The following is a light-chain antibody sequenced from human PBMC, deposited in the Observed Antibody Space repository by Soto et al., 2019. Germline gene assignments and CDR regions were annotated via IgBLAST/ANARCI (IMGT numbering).Light chain of an antibody. J-gene: IGLJ3*02. CDR2: DNI. CDR1: TCNIGNNY. Sequence: QSVLTQSPSVSAAPGQTVTISCSGTTCNIGNNYVSWYQLLPETAPKLLIYDNIKRPSGIPDRFSGSKSGTSATLVITGLQTGDEADYYCGTWESSRNWVFGGGTKLTVL. V-gene: IGLV1-51*01. CDR3: GTWESSRNWV.